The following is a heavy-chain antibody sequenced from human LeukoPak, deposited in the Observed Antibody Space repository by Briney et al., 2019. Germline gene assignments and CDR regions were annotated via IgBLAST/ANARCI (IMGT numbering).Heavy chain of an antibody. CDR2: IYYSGST. CDR1: GGSISSYY. J-gene: IGHJ4*02. V-gene: IGHV4-59*06. CDR3: ARASKGIAAAGRLDY. Sequence: SETLSLTCTVSGGSISSYYWSWIRQPPGKGLEWIGYIYYSGSTYYNPSLKSRVTISVDTSKNQFSLKLSSVTAADTAVYYCARASKGIAAAGRLDYWGQGTLVTVSS. D-gene: IGHD6-13*01.